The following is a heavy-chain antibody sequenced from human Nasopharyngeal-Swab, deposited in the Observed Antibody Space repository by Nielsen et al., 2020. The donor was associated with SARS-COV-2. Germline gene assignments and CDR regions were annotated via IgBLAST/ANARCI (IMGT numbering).Heavy chain of an antibody. Sequence: SLKISCAASGFIFDDHAMHWVRQPPGKGLEWVAGISWSSGSNVDSVKGRFTISRDNVKNSLYLQMNSLRPEDTAFYYCAKEMPLDDYNFFDHWGREPWSPSPQ. V-gene: IGHV3-9*01. D-gene: IGHD5-24*01. CDR3: AKEMPLDDYNFFDH. CDR2: ISWSSGS. CDR1: GFIFDDHA. J-gene: IGHJ4*02.